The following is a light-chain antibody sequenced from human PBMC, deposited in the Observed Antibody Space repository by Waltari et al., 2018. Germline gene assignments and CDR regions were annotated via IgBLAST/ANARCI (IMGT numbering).Light chain of an antibody. CDR1: QSVSSNY. J-gene: IGKJ1*01. V-gene: IGKV3-20*01. CDR2: DAS. Sequence: DIVLTQSPGTLSLSPGERAPLSCRASQSVSSNYLAWYQHKPGQAPILVIYDASTRATGIPDRFSGSGSGTDFTLTISRLEPEDFAVYYCQQYGSSPRTFGQGTKVEIK. CDR3: QQYGSSPRT.